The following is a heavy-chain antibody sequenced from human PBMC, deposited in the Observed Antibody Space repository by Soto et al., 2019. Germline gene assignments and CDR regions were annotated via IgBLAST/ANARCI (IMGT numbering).Heavy chain of an antibody. Sequence: QVQLLVQSGSEVKKPGASVKVSCQASGYTFTNYGISWVRQAPGQGLEWMGWVSGYNGNTNYAQKLRGRVTMTTDTSTSTAYMELRTLRSDDTAVYCARDEGSHGFDSWGQGTLVTVSS. D-gene: IGHD6-19*01. J-gene: IGHJ4*02. CDR1: GYTFTNYG. CDR3: ARDEGSHGFDS. V-gene: IGHV1-18*04. CDR2: VSGYNGNT.